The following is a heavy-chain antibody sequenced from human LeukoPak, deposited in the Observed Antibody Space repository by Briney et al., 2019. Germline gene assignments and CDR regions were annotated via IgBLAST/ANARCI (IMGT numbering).Heavy chain of an antibody. V-gene: IGHV1-69*06. J-gene: IGHJ4*02. CDR3: ARVGYSSRGGVFDY. Sequence: SVKVSCKASGGTFNSYPISWVRQAPGQGLEWMGGIIPIFGTANYAQKFQGRVTITADKSTSTAYMELSSLRSEDKAVYYCARVGYSSRGGVFDYWGQGTLVTVS. D-gene: IGHD6-13*01. CDR2: IIPIFGTA. CDR1: GGTFNSYP.